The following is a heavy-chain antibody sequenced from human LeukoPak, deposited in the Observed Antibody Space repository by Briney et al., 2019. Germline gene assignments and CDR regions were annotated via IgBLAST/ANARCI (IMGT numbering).Heavy chain of an antibody. CDR3: AVPEGRGYCDKSSCSSMDV. D-gene: IGHD2-15*01. V-gene: IGHV1-8*01. Sequence: GASVKVSCKTSGYTFTSFDINWVRQATGQGLEWMGWMSPNSGNTGYAQKFLGRVTMTRNTSISTAYLELSSLRSEDTAVYYCAVPEGRGYCDKSSCSSMDVWGQGTTVTVSS. CDR2: MSPNSGNT. CDR1: GYTFTSFD. J-gene: IGHJ6*02.